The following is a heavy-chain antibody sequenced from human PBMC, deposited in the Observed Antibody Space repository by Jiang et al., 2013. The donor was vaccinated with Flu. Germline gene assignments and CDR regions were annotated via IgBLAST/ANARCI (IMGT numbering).Heavy chain of an antibody. V-gene: IGHV1-46*01. J-gene: IGHJ4*02. CDR2: ISPGGGGT. CDR1: GYTFSSQY. D-gene: IGHD2-21*02. CDR3: ARTKSCGGVCYYFDL. Sequence: VQLVESGAEVKKPGASLKISCEASGYTFSSQYLHWVRQAPGQGLEWMALISPGGGGTSYAQKFQGRVTMTRDTSTSTVYLELSSLTSEDTAVYYCARTKSCGGVCYYFDLWGQGTLVTVAS.